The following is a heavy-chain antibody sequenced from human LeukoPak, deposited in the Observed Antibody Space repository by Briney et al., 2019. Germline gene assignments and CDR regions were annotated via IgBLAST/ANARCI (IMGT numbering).Heavy chain of an antibody. Sequence: GGSLRLSCAASGFIFSTYGMHWVRQAPGKGLEWVAFIRYDGRNEYYGDSVKGRFTISRDNFKNMVHLQMTSLRTEDTAVYYCAKDRGNYYGGIDYWGQGTLVPVSS. CDR3: AKDRGNYYGGIDY. CDR1: GFIFSTYG. V-gene: IGHV3-30*02. CDR2: IRYDGRNE. J-gene: IGHJ4*02. D-gene: IGHD4-23*01.